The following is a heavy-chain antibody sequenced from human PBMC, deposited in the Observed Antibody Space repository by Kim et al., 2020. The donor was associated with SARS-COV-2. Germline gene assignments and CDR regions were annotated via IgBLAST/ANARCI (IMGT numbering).Heavy chain of an antibody. V-gene: IGHV4-34*01. D-gene: IGHD6-13*01. J-gene: IGHJ4*02. CDR2: T. CDR3: ARGNLHSSKPY. Sequence: TNYNPSLKSRVTISVDTSKNQFSLKLSSVTAADTAVYYCARGNLHSSKPYWGQGTLVTVSS.